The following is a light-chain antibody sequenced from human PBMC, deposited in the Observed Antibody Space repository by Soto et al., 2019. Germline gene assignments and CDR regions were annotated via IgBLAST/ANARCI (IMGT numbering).Light chain of an antibody. CDR2: DAY. V-gene: IGKV3-11*01. Sequence: IVLTQSPATLSLSPGETATLSCRASHFISDFLSWYQQRPGQAPRLLIYDAYNRATGIPARFSGSGSGTDFTLTINSLEPEDFAVYYCQQRDDWSRTFGQGTKLEIK. CDR1: HFISDF. J-gene: IGKJ2*01. CDR3: QQRDDWSRT.